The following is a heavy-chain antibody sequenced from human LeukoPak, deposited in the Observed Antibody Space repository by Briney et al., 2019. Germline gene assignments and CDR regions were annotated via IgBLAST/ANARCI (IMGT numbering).Heavy chain of an antibody. V-gene: IGHV1-69*13. Sequence: GASVKVSCKTSGYSENLYGITWVRQAPGQGLEWMGGIIPIFGTANYAQKFQDRVAITADASTTTAYMELSSLRSEDTAVYYCASGRTGIVVVPATLRNYYFDYWGQGTLVTVSS. CDR2: IIPIFGTA. J-gene: IGHJ4*02. D-gene: IGHD2-2*01. CDR3: ASGRTGIVVVPATLRNYYFDY. CDR1: GYSENLYG.